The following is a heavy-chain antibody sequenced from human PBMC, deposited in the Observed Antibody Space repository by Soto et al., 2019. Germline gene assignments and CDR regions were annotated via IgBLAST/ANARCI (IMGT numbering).Heavy chain of an antibody. CDR1: GFIFSNYG. CDR3: AKDVNMGY. J-gene: IGHJ4*02. Sequence: EVQVLDSGGGLVQPGGSLRLSCAASGFIFSNYGMSWVRQAPGKGLEWVSAVSGGNTYYADSVKGRFTISRDNSKNTLYLQMNSLRAEDTAVYYCAKDVNMGYWGQGTLVTVSS. D-gene: IGHD3-10*01. V-gene: IGHV3-23*01. CDR2: VSGGNT.